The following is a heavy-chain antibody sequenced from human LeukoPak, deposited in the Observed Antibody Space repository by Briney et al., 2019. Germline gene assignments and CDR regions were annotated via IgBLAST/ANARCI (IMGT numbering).Heavy chain of an antibody. D-gene: IGHD1-26*01. Sequence: SETLSLTCAVYGGSFSGYYWSWIRQPPGKGLEWIGEINHSGSTNYNPSLKSRVTISVDTSKNQFSLKLSSVTAADTAVYYCARVSGSYRYFDYWGQGTLVTVSS. V-gene: IGHV4-34*01. CDR3: ARVSGSYRYFDY. CDR1: GGSFSGYY. J-gene: IGHJ4*02. CDR2: INHSGST.